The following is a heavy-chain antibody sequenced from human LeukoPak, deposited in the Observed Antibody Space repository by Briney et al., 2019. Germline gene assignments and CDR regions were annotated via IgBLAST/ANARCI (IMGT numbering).Heavy chain of an antibody. Sequence: GGSLRLSCAASGFSLSAYGVHWVRQAPGKGLEWVAVIWYDGSTKYYADSVKGRFTISRDNSKNTLYLEMISLKADDTAVYFCARRSGSGNYAWDAFDIWGQGTMVTVSS. J-gene: IGHJ3*02. V-gene: IGHV3-33*01. CDR3: ARRSGSGNYAWDAFDI. D-gene: IGHD3-10*01. CDR1: GFSLSAYG. CDR2: IWYDGSTK.